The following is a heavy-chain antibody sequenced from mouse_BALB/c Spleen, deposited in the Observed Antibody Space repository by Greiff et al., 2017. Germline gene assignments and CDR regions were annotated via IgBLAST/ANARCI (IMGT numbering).Heavy chain of an antibody. V-gene: IGHV5-4*02. Sequence: EVHLVESGGGLVKPGGSLKLSCAASGFTFSDYYMYWVRQTPEKRLEWVATISDGGSYTYYPDSVKGRFTISRDNAKNNLYLQMSSLKSEDTAMYYCARDSYERNAMDYWGQGTSVTVSS. CDR1: GFTFSDYY. D-gene: IGHD1-1*01. CDR2: ISDGGSYT. CDR3: ARDSYERNAMDY. J-gene: IGHJ4*01.